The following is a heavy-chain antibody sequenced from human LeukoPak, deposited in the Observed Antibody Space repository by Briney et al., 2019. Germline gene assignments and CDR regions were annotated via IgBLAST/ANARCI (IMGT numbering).Heavy chain of an antibody. J-gene: IGHJ4*02. CDR3: ARGGSVWYKLRFDY. D-gene: IGHD6-19*01. CDR2: IYSSGST. V-gene: IGHV4-39*01. Sequence: SETLSLTCNVSGVSISSSSYYWGWIRQPPGKGLEWIGSIYSSGSTYYNSSLKSRVAISIDTSKNQVSLKMSSVTAADTAVYYCARGGSVWYKLRFDYWGQGTLVTVSS. CDR1: GVSISSSSYY.